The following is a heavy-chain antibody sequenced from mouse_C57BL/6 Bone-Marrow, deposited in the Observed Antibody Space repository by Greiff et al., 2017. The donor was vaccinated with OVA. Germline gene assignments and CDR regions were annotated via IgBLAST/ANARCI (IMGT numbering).Heavy chain of an antibody. CDR2: INYDGSST. CDR3: ARGGWDWCFDV. D-gene: IGHD3-3*01. J-gene: IGHJ1*03. V-gene: IGHV5-16*01. Sequence: DVHLVESEGGLVQPGSSMKLSCTASGFTFSDYYMAWVRQVPEKGLEWVANINYDGSSTYYLDSLKSRFIISRDNAKNILYLQMSSLKSEDTATYYCARGGWDWCFDVWGTGTTVTVSS. CDR1: GFTFSDYY.